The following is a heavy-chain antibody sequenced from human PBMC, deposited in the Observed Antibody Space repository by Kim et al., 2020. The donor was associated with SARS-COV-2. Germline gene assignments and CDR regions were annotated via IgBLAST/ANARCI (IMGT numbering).Heavy chain of an antibody. Sequence: GGSLRLSCAASGFTFSSYGMHWVRQAPGKGLEWVAVISYDGSNKYYADSVKGRFTISRDNSKNTLYLQMNSLRAEDTAMYYCAKSYGDSGWGMDVWGQGTTVTVSS. CDR1: GFTFSSYG. D-gene: IGHD4-17*01. CDR2: ISYDGSNK. J-gene: IGHJ6*02. CDR3: AKSYGDSGWGMDV. V-gene: IGHV3-30*18.